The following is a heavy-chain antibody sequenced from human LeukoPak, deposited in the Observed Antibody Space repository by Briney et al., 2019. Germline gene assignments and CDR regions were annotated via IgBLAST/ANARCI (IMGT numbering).Heavy chain of an antibody. CDR2: IIPILGIA. CDR1: GGTFGSYG. J-gene: IGHJ4*02. CDR3: ARAMYYDFWSSYYFDY. D-gene: IGHD3-3*01. Sequence: SVKVSCKASGGTFGSYGVSWVRQAPGQGLEWMGRIIPILGIANNALKFQGRVTLTADKSTGTAYMELSSLRSEDTAVYYCARAMYYDFWSSYYFDYWGQGTLVTVSS. V-gene: IGHV1-69*04.